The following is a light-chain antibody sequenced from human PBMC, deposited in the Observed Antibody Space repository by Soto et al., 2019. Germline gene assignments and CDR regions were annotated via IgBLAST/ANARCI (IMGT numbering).Light chain of an antibody. J-gene: IGKJ1*01. CDR3: QQTYSDPPWT. V-gene: IGKV3-15*01. CDR2: GAS. Sequence: IVMTQSHATLSVSPGERATLSCRASRNVVSKLAWYMQKPGQSPRLLISGASTRAADFPARFSGSGSGTDFTLTISGLQAEDYATYFCQQTYSDPPWTFGQGTKV. CDR1: RNVVSK.